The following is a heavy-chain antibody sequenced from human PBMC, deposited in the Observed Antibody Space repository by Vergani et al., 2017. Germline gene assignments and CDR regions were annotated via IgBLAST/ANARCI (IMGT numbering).Heavy chain of an antibody. V-gene: IGHV3-23*01. J-gene: IGHJ4*02. CDR1: GFTFSSYA. CDR3: AKGLGATTVQVVY. CDR2: ISGSGGST. Sequence: EVQLLESGGGLVQPGGSLRLSCAASGFTFSSYAMSWVRQAPGKGLEWVSGISGSGGSTYYADSVKGRVTISRDNSKNTLYLQMNSLRAEDTAVYYCAKGLGATTVQVVYWGQGTLVTVSS. D-gene: IGHD1-26*01.